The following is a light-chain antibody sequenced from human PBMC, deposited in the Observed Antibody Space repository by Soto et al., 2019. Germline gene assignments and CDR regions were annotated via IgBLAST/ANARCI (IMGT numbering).Light chain of an antibody. CDR3: QQYNDWPRT. CDR1: QSVGKY. J-gene: IGKJ1*01. Sequence: DIVMTQSPATLSLSPGERSTPSCRACQSVGKYLVWYQQKPGQAPRLLIYGASTRATDIPVRFSGSGSGTEFTLTISSLQSEDFAVYYCQQYNDWPRTFGQGTKVDIK. V-gene: IGKV3-15*01. CDR2: GAS.